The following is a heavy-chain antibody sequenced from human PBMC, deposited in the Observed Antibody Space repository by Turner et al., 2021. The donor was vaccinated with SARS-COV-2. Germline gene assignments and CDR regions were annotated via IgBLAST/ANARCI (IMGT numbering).Heavy chain of an antibody. Sequence: QFRLFHSGAGLRNPGSPLKFSCKASGGTFSSYAISWVRQAPGQGLEWMGGIIPIFGTANYAQKFQGRVTITADASTSTAYMELSSLRSEDTAVYYCAGNYGDSEDDYWGQGTLVTVSS. J-gene: IGHJ4*02. V-gene: IGHV1-69*12. CDR1: GGTFSSYA. CDR2: IIPIFGTA. CDR3: AGNYGDSEDDY. D-gene: IGHD4-17*01.